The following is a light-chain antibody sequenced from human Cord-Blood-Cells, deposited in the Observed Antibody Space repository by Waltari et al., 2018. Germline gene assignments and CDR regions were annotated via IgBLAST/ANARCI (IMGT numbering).Light chain of an antibody. CDR3: QQRSNWP. CDR2: DAS. Sequence: EIVLTQSPATLSLSQGDSTTLSCRASQRVSSYLAWYQQKPGQAPRLLIYDASNRATGIPARFSGSGSGTDFTLTISSLEPEDFAVYYCQQRSNWPFGQGTKVEIK. CDR1: QRVSSY. V-gene: IGKV3-11*01. J-gene: IGKJ1*01.